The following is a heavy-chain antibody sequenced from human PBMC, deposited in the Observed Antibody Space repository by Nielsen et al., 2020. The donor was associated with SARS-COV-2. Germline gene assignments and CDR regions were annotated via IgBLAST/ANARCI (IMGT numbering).Heavy chain of an antibody. D-gene: IGHD3-10*01. V-gene: IGHV3-30*18. CDR1: GFDFSDFG. Sequence: GESLKISCAVSGFDFSDFGIHWVRQAPGKGLEWVAVMSSDGRNELYADSVRGRFSISRDNSKNTIFLQVDSLRSDDSAVYYCAKDDVVRGDAYDIWGQGTVVTVSS. CDR3: AKDDVVRGDAYDI. J-gene: IGHJ3*02. CDR2: MSSDGRNE.